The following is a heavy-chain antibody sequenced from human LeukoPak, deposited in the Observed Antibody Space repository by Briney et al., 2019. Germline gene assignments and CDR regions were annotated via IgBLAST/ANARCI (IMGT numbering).Heavy chain of an antibody. V-gene: IGHV3-20*04. D-gene: IGHD6-13*01. CDR1: GFTLDDYG. J-gene: IGHJ4*02. Sequence: GRSLRLSCAASGFTLDDYGMSWVRQAPAKGLEWVSGINWNGGSTGYADSVKGRFTISRDNAKNSLYLQMNSLRAEDTALYYCARGTLKAAATDFDYWGQGTLVTVSS. CDR2: INWNGGST. CDR3: ARGTLKAAATDFDY.